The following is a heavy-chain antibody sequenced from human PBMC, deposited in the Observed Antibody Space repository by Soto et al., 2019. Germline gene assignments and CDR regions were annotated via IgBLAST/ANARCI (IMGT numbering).Heavy chain of an antibody. V-gene: IGHV1-69*08. CDR3: ARDAYYDSSGYPDDY. D-gene: IGHD3-22*01. CDR2: IIPILGIA. J-gene: IGHJ4*02. Sequence: QVQLVQSGAEVKKPGSSVKVSCKASGGTFSSYTISWVRQAPGQGLEWMGRIIPILGIANYAQKFQGRVTITADKSTSTDYMELSSLRSEDTAVYYCARDAYYDSSGYPDDYWGQGTLVTVSS. CDR1: GGTFSSYT.